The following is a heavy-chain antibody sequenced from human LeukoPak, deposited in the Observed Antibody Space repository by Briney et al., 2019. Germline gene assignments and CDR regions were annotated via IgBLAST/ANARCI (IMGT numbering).Heavy chain of an antibody. CDR1: GFTFSSYT. CDR2: INTDGSIT. CDR3: VRAPAADGGS. D-gene: IGHD6-13*01. V-gene: IGHV3-74*01. J-gene: IGHJ5*02. Sequence: GGSLRLSCADSGFTFSSYTMNWVRQGPGKGLVWVSGINTDGSITRYADSVKGRFSISRDNAKHTLFLKMNSLSADDTAMYHCVRAPAADGGSWGQGTLVIVSS.